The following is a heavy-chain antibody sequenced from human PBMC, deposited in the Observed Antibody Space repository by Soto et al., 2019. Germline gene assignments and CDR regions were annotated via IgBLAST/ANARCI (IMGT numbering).Heavy chain of an antibody. CDR3: ASPKYSSGWYVG. J-gene: IGHJ4*02. CDR2: INIDGTST. CDR1: GFTFSSYW. D-gene: IGHD6-19*01. V-gene: IGHV3-74*01. Sequence: GGSLRLSCAASGFTFSSYWMHWVRQAPGKGLVWVSGINIDGTSTSYADSVKGRFTVSRDNAKNRLYMQMNSLRAEDTAVYYCASPKYSSGWYVGWGQGTLVTVSS.